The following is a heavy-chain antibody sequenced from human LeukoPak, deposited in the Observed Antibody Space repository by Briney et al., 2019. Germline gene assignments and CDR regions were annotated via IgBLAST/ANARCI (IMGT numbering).Heavy chain of an antibody. J-gene: IGHJ4*02. CDR2: IYYGGST. CDR3: ARVVAVAGISDY. D-gene: IGHD6-19*01. V-gene: IGHV4-39*01. Sequence: SETLSLTCTVSGGSISSSSYYWGWIRQPSGKGLEWIGSIYYGGSTYYNPSLKSRVTISVDTPRNQFSLKLSSVTAADTAVYYCARVVAVAGISDYWGQGTLVTVSS. CDR1: GGSISSSSYY.